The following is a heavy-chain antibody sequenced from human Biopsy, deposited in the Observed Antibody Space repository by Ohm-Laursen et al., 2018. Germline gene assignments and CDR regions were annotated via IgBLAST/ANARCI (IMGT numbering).Heavy chain of an antibody. J-gene: IGHJ4*02. Sequence: SVKVSCKASGYTFIDYYIHWVRQAPGQGLEWMGWINPNSGGTKYAQKFQGRVTMARDTSINTVHMGLRNLRSDDTAVYYCARRTWDNWGLGTLITVSS. CDR3: ARRTWDN. CDR2: INPNSGGT. CDR1: GYTFIDYY. V-gene: IGHV1-2*02.